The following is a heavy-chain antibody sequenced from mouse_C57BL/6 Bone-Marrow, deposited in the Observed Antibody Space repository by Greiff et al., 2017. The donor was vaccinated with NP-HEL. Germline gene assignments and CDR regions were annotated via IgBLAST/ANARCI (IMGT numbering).Heavy chain of an antibody. D-gene: IGHD1-1*01. CDR1: GFNIKDYY. J-gene: IGHJ1*03. CDR2: IAPEDGET. Sequence: VQLQQSGAELVKPGASVKLSCTASGFNIKDYYMHWVKQRTEQGLEWLGRIAPEDGETKYAPKFQGKATITADPSSNTAYLQLSSLTSEDTAVDYCADYGSSDWYFDVWGTGTTGTVSS. CDR3: ADYGSSDWYFDV. V-gene: IGHV14-2*01.